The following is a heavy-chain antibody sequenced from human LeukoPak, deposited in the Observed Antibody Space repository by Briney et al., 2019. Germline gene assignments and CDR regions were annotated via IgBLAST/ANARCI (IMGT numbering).Heavy chain of an antibody. V-gene: IGHV4-34*01. Sequence: SETLSLTCGVYGGSISSYYWNWVRQPPGKGLEWIGEIYHSGSTNYNPSLKSRVTISVDKSKNQFSLKLSSVTAADTAVYYCARDDSSGWYGWGQGTLVTVSS. CDR3: ARDDSSGWYG. J-gene: IGHJ4*02. D-gene: IGHD6-19*01. CDR2: IYHSGST. CDR1: GGSISSYY.